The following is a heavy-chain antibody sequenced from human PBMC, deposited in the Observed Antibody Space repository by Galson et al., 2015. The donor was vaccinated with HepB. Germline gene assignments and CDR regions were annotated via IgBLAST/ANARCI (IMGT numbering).Heavy chain of an antibody. J-gene: IGHJ5*02. CDR2: ISGSGGST. D-gene: IGHD5-18*01. Sequence: LRLSCAASGFTFSSYAMSWVRQAPGKGLEWVSAISGSGGSTYYADSVKGRFTISRDNSKNTLYLQMNSLRAEDTAVYYCAKYPVIGPDTAMVPRDNWFDPWGQGTLVTVSS. V-gene: IGHV3-23*01. CDR3: AKYPVIGPDTAMVPRDNWFDP. CDR1: GFTFSSYA.